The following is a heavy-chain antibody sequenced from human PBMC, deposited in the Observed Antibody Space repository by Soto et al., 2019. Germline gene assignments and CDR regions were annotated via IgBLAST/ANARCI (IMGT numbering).Heavy chain of an antibody. Sequence: GGSLRLSCAVSGFIVSSKYMTWVRQAPGKGLEWVSVIYTGGSTHYADSARGRFTISRDSSKNTLYLQMNSLRAEDAAVYYCTTYTGYGMDVWGQGTTVTVSS. CDR1: GFIVSSKY. CDR2: IYTGGST. J-gene: IGHJ6*02. CDR3: TTYTGYGMDV. V-gene: IGHV3-53*01. D-gene: IGHD3-16*01.